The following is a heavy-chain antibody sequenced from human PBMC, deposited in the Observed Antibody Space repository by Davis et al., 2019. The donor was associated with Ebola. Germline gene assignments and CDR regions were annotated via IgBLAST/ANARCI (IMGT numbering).Heavy chain of an antibody. CDR3: ARRGGSGLFWSFDL. V-gene: IGHV5-51*01. CDR1: GYSFVDYW. CDR2: IYPGDSDT. Sequence: GESLKISCKGSGYSFVDYWIGWVRQMPGQRPEWMGIIYPGDSDTTYSPSFQGQVTISADKSTTTAYLQWSSLKVSDSAIYYCARRGGSGLFWSFDLWGRGTLVTVSS. J-gene: IGHJ2*01. D-gene: IGHD2-15*01.